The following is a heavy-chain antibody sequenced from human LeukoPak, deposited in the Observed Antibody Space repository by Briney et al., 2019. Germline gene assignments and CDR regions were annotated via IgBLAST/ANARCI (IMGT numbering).Heavy chain of an antibody. J-gene: IGHJ4*02. CDR2: MNSSRSYI. V-gene: IGHV3-21*01. CDR3: ARVSLKDYYDSSGYD. Sequence: PGGSLRLSCAASGFTFSSYSMNWVRQAPGKGLEWVSSMNSSRSYIYYADFANGRFTISRKHAKNSLYLQMNSLRAEDTAVYYCARVSLKDYYDSSGYDWGQGTLVTVSS. D-gene: IGHD3-22*01. CDR1: GFTFSSYS.